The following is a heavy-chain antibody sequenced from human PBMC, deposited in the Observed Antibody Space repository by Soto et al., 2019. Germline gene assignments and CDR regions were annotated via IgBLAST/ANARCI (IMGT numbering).Heavy chain of an antibody. Sequence: SVKVSCKASGGTFSSYTISWVRQAPGQGLEWMGRIIPILGIANYSQKFQGRVTITADKSTSTAYMELSSLRSEDTAVYYCARDRSSSTWSYYYYYAMDVWGQGTTVTVSS. D-gene: IGHD6-13*01. CDR3: ARDRSSSTWSYYYYYAMDV. V-gene: IGHV1-69*04. CDR2: IIPILGIA. CDR1: GGTFSSYT. J-gene: IGHJ6*02.